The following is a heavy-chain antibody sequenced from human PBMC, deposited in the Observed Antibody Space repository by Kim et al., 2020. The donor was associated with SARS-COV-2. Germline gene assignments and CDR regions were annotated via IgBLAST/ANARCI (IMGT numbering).Heavy chain of an antibody. Sequence: YHSPSLKSRVTISVDPSTNRFSLKLSSVTAADTAIYYCTRDLSAAGKGDHWGQGTLVTVSS. J-gene: IGHJ4*02. V-gene: IGHV4-39*07. D-gene: IGHD6-13*01. CDR3: TRDLSAAGKGDH.